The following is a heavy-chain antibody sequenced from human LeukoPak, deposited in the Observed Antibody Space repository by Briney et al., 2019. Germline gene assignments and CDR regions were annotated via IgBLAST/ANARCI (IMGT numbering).Heavy chain of an antibody. V-gene: IGHV1-69*05. CDR1: GGTFSSYA. CDR3: ARDLTDRDGYNSNWFDP. D-gene: IGHD5-24*01. J-gene: IGHJ5*02. Sequence: SVKVSCKASGGTFSSYAISWVRQAPGQGLEWMGRIIPIFGTANYAQKFQGRVTITTDESTSTAYMELSSLRSEDTAVYYCARDLTDRDGYNSNWFDPWGRGTLVTVSS. CDR2: IIPIFGTA.